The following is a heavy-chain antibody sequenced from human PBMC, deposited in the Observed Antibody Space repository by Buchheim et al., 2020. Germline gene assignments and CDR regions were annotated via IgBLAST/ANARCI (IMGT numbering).Heavy chain of an antibody. J-gene: IGHJ2*01. CDR3: AKDTASVVGFFNL. CDR2: ISGSGGST. D-gene: IGHD2-15*01. Sequence: VQLVESGGGVVQPGRSLRLSCAASGFTFSSYAMHWVRQAPGKGLEWVSGISGSGGSTYYAGSVKGRFTISRANFKNTLYLQMDSLRPEDTGIYYCAKDTASVVGFFNLWGRGTL. CDR1: GFTFSSYA. V-gene: IGHV3-23*04.